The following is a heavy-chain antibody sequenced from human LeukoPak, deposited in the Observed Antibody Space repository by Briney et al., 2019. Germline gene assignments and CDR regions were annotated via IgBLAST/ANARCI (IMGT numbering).Heavy chain of an antibody. CDR3: ARDAVGATGGPFDY. Sequence: SVKVSCKASGGTFSSCAISWVRQAPGQGLEWMGRIIPILGIANYAQKFQGRVTITADKSTSTAYMELSSLRSEDTAVYYCARDAVGATGGPFDYWGQGTLVTVSS. V-gene: IGHV1-69*04. CDR2: IIPILGIA. D-gene: IGHD1-26*01. CDR1: GGTFSSCA. J-gene: IGHJ4*02.